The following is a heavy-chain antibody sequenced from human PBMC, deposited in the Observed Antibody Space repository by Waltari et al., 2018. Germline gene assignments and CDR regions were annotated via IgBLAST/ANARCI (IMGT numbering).Heavy chain of an antibody. Sequence: QLQLQESGPGLVKPSETLSLTCTVSGGSISSSSYYWGWFRQPPGKGLEWIGSIYYSGSTYYNPSLKSRVTISVDTSKNQFSLKLSSVTAADTAVYYCARDVENSSGWYFDYWGQGTLVTVSS. CDR1: GGSISSSSYY. CDR2: IYYSGST. D-gene: IGHD6-19*01. J-gene: IGHJ4*02. CDR3: ARDVENSSGWYFDY. V-gene: IGHV4-39*02.